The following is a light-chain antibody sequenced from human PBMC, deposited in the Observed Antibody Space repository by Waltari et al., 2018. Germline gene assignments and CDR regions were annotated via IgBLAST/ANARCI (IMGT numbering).Light chain of an antibody. CDR3: QQLNSYPRVT. Sequence: IQLTQSPSSLSASVGARVTITCRASQGISSYLDWYQQKPGKAPKLLIYAASTLQSGVPSKFSGSGSGTDFTLTISSLQPEDFATYYCQQLNSYPRVTFGGGTKVEIK. V-gene: IGKV1-9*01. CDR1: QGISSY. CDR2: AAS. J-gene: IGKJ4*01.